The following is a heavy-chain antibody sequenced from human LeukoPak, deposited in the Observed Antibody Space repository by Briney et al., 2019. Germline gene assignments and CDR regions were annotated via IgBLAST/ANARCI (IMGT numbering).Heavy chain of an antibody. CDR1: GFSLSTRGVG. Sequence: SGPTLVNPTQTLTLTCTFSGFSLSTRGVGVGWIRQPPGKALDCLALIYWDDDKHYSPSLKTRLTITKDTSENQVVLTMTNMDPVDTATYYCAHIGQGYVSFDIWGQGTMVTVSS. D-gene: IGHD3/OR15-3a*01. J-gene: IGHJ3*02. CDR3: AHIGQGYVSFDI. CDR2: IYWDDDK. V-gene: IGHV2-5*02.